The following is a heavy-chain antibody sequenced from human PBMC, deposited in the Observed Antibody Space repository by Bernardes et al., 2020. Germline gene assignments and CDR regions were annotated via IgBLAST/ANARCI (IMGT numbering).Heavy chain of an antibody. CDR2: ISGSGGST. CDR3: AKGGGWGDLPLYY. J-gene: IGHJ4*02. V-gene: IGHV3-23*01. Sequence: GRSLRLSCAASGFTFRSSAMSWVRQAPGPGLEWVSAISGSGGSTYYADSVKGRFTISRDNSKNTLYLQMNSLRAEDTAVYYCAKGGGWGDLPLYYWGQGTLVTGSA. D-gene: IGHD3-16*01. CDR1: GFTFRSSA.